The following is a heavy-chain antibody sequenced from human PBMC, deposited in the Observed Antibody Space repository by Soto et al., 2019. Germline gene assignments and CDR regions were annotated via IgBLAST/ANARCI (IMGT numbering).Heavy chain of an antibody. CDR1: GFTCSGFV. V-gene: IGHV3-23*01. Sequence: GRSLRLCCAASGFTCSGFVRNWVRQAPGKGLEWVASIFGIGRTTYYADTVKGRFNISRDNSKNTLYLQLNSLRVEDTDLYYSAKSHSGFFLAAFYFWGQGTRVTVSS. CDR3: AKSHSGFFLAAFYF. D-gene: IGHD1-26*01. J-gene: IGHJ3*01. CDR2: IFGIGRTT.